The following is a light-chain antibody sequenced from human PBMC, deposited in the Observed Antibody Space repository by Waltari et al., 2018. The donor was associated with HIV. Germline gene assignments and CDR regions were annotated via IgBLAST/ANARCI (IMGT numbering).Light chain of an antibody. Sequence: MTQSPATLSVSPGDTVTLSCRASQGISHNLAWYQQKPGQAPRLLIFDASSRAAGIPARFSGSGSGTEFTLTISSLQSEDFATYYCQQYDDWTVFGGGTKVEFK. V-gene: IGKV3-15*01. CDR3: QQYDDWTV. CDR2: DAS. J-gene: IGKJ4*01. CDR1: QGISHN.